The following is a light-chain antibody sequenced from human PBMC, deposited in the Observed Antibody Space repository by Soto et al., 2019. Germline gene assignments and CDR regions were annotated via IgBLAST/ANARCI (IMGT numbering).Light chain of an antibody. V-gene: IGLV2-14*01. CDR2: EVS. CDR1: SSDVGGYNY. CDR3: SSYTSSSTLVL. J-gene: IGLJ2*01. Sequence: QSVLTQPASVSGSPGQSITISCTGTSSDVGGYNYVSWYQQHPGKAPKLMIYEVSNRPSGVSNRFSGSKSGNTASLTISGLQAEDEADYYCSSYTSSSTLVLFSGGTKLTVL.